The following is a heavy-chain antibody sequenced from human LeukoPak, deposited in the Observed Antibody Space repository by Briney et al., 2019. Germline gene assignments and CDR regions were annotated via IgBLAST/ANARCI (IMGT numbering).Heavy chain of an antibody. J-gene: IGHJ5*02. D-gene: IGHD3-10*01. CDR1: GGSISSGGYS. CDR2: IYHSGST. V-gene: IGHV4-30-2*01. Sequence: PSQTLSLTCAVSGGSISSGGYSWSWIRQPPGKGLEWIGYIYHSGSTYYNPSLKSRVTISVDRSKNQFSLKLSSVTAADTAVYYCARDEDGSGSYFTWGQGTLVTVSS. CDR3: ARDEDGSGSYFT.